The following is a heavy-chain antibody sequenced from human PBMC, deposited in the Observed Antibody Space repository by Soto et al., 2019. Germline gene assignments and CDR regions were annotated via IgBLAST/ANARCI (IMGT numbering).Heavy chain of an antibody. V-gene: IGHV3-23*01. CDR2: ISGSGGIT. D-gene: IGHD5-12*01. J-gene: IGHJ4*02. CDR3: AKDLREMATIRPDY. CDR1: GFTFSNYA. Sequence: GGSLRLSCAASGFTFSNYAMTWVRQAPGKGLEWVSFISGSGGITYYADSVKGRFTIPRENSKNMVYLQMNSLRAEDTAVYYCAKDLREMATIRPDYWGQGILVTVSS.